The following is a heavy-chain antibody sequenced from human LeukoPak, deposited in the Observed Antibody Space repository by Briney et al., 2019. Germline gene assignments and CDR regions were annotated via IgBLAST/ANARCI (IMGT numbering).Heavy chain of an antibody. V-gene: IGHV4-59*01. CDR3: ARGSDYYDSSGYEPYYFDY. D-gene: IGHD3-22*01. CDR1: GGSINNYY. Sequence: SETLSLTCTVSGGSINNYYWSWIRQPPGKGLEWIGYIYYSGSTNYNPSLKSRVTISVDTSKNQFSLKLRSVTAADTAVYYCARGSDYYDSSGYEPYYFDYWGQGTLVTVSS. CDR2: IYYSGST. J-gene: IGHJ4*02.